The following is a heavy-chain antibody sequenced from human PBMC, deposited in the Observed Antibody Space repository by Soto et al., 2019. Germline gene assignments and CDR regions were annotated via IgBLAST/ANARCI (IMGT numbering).Heavy chain of an antibody. Sequence: EVQLVESGGGLVKPGGSLRLSCAASGFTFSSYSMNWVRQAPGKGLEWVSSISSSSSYIYYADSVKGRFTISRDNAKNSLYLQMNSLRAEDTAVYYFARAPWGGDSYGMDVWGQGTTVTVSS. CDR1: GFTFSSYS. V-gene: IGHV3-21*01. CDR2: ISSSSSYI. CDR3: ARAPWGGDSYGMDV. J-gene: IGHJ6*02. D-gene: IGHD2-21*02.